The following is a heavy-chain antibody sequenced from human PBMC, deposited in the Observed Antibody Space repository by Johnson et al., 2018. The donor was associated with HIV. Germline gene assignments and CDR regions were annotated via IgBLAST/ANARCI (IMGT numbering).Heavy chain of an antibody. CDR2: IRYDGTNK. J-gene: IGHJ3*02. CDR1: GFTFSTYG. CDR3: ARGGLGDYVVAFDI. Sequence: VQLVESGGGVVQPGGSLRLSCAASGFTFSTYGMHWVRQAPGKGLEWVSFIRYDGTNKYYADSVKGRFTISRDNAKNSLYLQMNSLRAADTAVYYCARGGLGDYVVAFDIWGQGTMVTVSS. D-gene: IGHD4-17*01. V-gene: IGHV3-30*02.